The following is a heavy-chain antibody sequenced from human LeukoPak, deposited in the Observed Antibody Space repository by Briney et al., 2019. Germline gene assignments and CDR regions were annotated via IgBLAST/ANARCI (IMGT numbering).Heavy chain of an antibody. CDR1: GGTFSSYA. Sequence: SEKVSYKASGGTFSSYAISWVRQAPGQGLEWMGGIIPIFGTANYAQKFQGRVTITADESTSTAYMELSSLRSEDTAVYYCASPPYGNGGYWGQGTLVTVSS. CDR2: IIPIFGTA. J-gene: IGHJ4*02. D-gene: IGHD4-23*01. V-gene: IGHV1-69*13. CDR3: ASPPYGNGGY.